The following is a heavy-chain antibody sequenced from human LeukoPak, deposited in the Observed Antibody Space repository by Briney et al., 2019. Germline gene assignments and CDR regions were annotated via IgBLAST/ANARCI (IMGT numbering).Heavy chain of an antibody. J-gene: IGHJ6*02. CDR2: ISAYNGNT. CDR1: GYTFTSYG. D-gene: IGHD3-16*02. CDR3: AREPGLGELSLHPYFYYYYGMDV. V-gene: IGHV1-18*01. Sequence: GASVKVSCKASGYTFTSYGISWVRQAPGQGLEWMGWISAYNGNTNYAQKLQGRVTMTTDTSTSTAYMELRSLRSDDTAVYYCAREPGLGELSLHPYFYYYYGMDVWGQGTTVTVSS.